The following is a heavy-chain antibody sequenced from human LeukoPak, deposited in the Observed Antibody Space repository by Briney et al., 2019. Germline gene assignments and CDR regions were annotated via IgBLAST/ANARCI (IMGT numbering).Heavy chain of an antibody. CDR1: GGSISSSSYY. Sequence: KTSETLSLTCTVSGGSISSSSYYWGWIRQPPGKGLEGIGSIYYSGSAYYNPSLKSRVTISVDTSKNQFSLKLSSVTAADTAVYYCARLLLQQQLEVYYYYGMDVWGQGTTVTVSS. CDR2: IYYSGSA. CDR3: ARLLLQQQLEVYYYYGMDV. J-gene: IGHJ6*02. D-gene: IGHD6-13*01. V-gene: IGHV4-39*01.